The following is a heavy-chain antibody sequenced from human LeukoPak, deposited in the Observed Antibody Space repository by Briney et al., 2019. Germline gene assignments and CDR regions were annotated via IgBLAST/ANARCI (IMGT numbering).Heavy chain of an antibody. CDR1: GGSISDFY. V-gene: IGHV4-59*01. Sequence: PSETLSLTCTVSGGSISDFYWSWIRQPPGKGLGWIGYIYYSGSTTYNPSLNSRVAMAVDTSKNQFSLKLSSVTAADSAVYYCARVKQGTAMVDYWGPGTLVTVSS. CDR2: IYYSGST. J-gene: IGHJ4*02. CDR3: ARVKQGTAMVDY. D-gene: IGHD5-18*01.